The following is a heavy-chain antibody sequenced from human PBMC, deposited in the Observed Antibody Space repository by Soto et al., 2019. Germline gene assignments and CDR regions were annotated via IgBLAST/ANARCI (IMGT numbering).Heavy chain of an antibody. D-gene: IGHD6-6*01. CDR1: GGTFSSYA. CDR2: IIPIFGTA. Sequence: QVQLVQSGAEVKKPGSSVKVSCKASGGTFSSYAISWVRQAPGQGLEWMGGIIPIFGTANYAQKFQGRVTITADESTSTAYMELSSLRAEDTAVYYCARDRGTEYSSSSAQFDYWGQGTLVTVSS. J-gene: IGHJ4*02. CDR3: ARDRGTEYSSSSAQFDY. V-gene: IGHV1-69*12.